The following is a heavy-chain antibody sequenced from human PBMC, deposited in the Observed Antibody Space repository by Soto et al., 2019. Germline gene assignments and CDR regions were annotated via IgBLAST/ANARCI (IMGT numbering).Heavy chain of an antibody. CDR1: GYTFTSYG. V-gene: IGHV1-18*04. J-gene: IGHJ6*02. D-gene: IGHD3-3*01. CDR3: RYYDFWSGATSYYYGMDV. Sequence: GXSVKVSCKASGYTFTSYGISWVRQAPGQGLEWMGWISAYNGNTNYAQKLQGRVTMTTDTSTSTAYMELRSLRSDDTAVYYCRYYDFWSGATSYYYGMDVWGQGTTVTVSS. CDR2: ISAYNGNT.